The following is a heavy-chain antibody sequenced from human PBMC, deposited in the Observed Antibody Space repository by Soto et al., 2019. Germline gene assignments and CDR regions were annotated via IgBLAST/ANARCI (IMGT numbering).Heavy chain of an antibody. V-gene: IGHV3-30-3*01. Sequence: GGSLRLSCAASGFTFSSYAMHWVRQAPGKGLEWVAVISYDGSNKYYADSVKGRFTISRDNSKNTLYLQMNSLRAEDTGVYYCARDHDILTGYFLIGMEVRGQATMFTVSS. CDR2: ISYDGSNK. D-gene: IGHD3-9*01. CDR3: ARDHDILTGYFLIGMEV. CDR1: GFTFSSYA. J-gene: IGHJ6*02.